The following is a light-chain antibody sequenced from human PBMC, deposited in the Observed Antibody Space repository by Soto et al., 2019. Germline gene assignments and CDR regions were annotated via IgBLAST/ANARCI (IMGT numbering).Light chain of an antibody. V-gene: IGKV3-20*01. CDR3: QQYSSPPQT. CDR2: AAS. Sequence: EIVLTQSPGTLSLSPGERATLSCRASQSVSSSYLVWHQQKPGQAPRLLIYAASRRATGIPDRFSGSGSGTDFTLTISRLEPEDFAMYFCQQYSSPPQTFGQGTKVEIK. CDR1: QSVSSSY. J-gene: IGKJ1*01.